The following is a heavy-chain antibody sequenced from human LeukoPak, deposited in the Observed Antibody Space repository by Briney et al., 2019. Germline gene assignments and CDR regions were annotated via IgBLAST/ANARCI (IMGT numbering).Heavy chain of an antibody. CDR2: IRQDGSEK. CDR3: ATNWNFRFDY. CDR1: GFTFSSYW. V-gene: IGHV3-7*01. Sequence: GGSLRLSCAASGFTFSSYWMSWVRQAPGKGLEWLANIRQDGSEKYYVDSVKGRSTISRDNAKNSLYLQMNSLRAEDAAVYYCATNWNFRFDYWGQGTLVTVSS. D-gene: IGHD1-7*01. J-gene: IGHJ4*02.